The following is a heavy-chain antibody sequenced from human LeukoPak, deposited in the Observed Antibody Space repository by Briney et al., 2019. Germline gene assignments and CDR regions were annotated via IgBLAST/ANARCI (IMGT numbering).Heavy chain of an antibody. J-gene: IGHJ3*02. CDR1: GGTFSSYA. D-gene: IGHD3-3*01. CDR3: ARDLDVRFLEWYDAFDI. CDR2: IIPIFGTA. V-gene: IGHV1-69*05. Sequence: AVKVSCKASGGTFSSYAISWVRQAPGQGLEWMGGIIPIFGTANYAQKFLGRVTITTDESTSTAYMELSSLRSEDTAVYYCARDLDVRFLEWYDAFDIWGQGTMVTVSS.